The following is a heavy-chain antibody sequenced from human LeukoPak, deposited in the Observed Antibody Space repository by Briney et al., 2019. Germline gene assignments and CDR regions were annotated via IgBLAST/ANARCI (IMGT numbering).Heavy chain of an antibody. CDR2: ISSRGDDT. CDR3: AKHRRSTLVTVYFDS. V-gene: IGHV3-23*01. D-gene: IGHD2-21*02. CDR1: GFTFSTLA. J-gene: IGHJ4*02. Sequence: GGSLRLSCTASGFTFSTLAMSWVRQAPGKGLEWVSSISSRGDDTSYADSVKGRFTISRDNSKNTLYLQLNSLRVDDAAIYYCAKHRRSTLVTVYFDSWGQGTLVTVSS.